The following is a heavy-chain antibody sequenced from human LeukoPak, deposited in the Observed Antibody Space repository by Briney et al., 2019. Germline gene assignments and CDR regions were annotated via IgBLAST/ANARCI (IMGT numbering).Heavy chain of an antibody. J-gene: IGHJ4*02. D-gene: IGHD5-12*01. CDR1: GYTFTTYY. CDR3: ARLCYGGYENGY. V-gene: IGHV1-46*01. CDR2: INPGGGTT. Sequence: GASVKVSCKASGYTFTTYYIHWVRQAPGQGLEWMGLINPGGGTTIYSQKFQDRVTVIRDTSTSTVYMELSSLRSEDTAVYYCARLCYGGYENGYWGQGTLVTVSS.